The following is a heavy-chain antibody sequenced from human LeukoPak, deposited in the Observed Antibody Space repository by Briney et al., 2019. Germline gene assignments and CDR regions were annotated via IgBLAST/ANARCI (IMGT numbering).Heavy chain of an antibody. J-gene: IGHJ3*02. CDR1: GFPFSTYS. V-gene: IGHV3-23*01. D-gene: IGHD3-3*01. CDR2: ISGSGGST. Sequence: GGSLRLSCEASGFPFSTYSMDWVRQAPGKGLEWVSAISGSGGSTYYADSVKGRFTISRDNSKNTLYLQMNSLRAEDTAVYYCAKEVSLDFWSGFDAFDIWGQGTMVTVSS. CDR3: AKEVSLDFWSGFDAFDI.